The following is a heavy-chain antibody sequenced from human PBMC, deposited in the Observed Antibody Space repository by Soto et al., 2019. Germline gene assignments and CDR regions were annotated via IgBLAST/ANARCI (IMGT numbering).Heavy chain of an antibody. CDR2: IKHDGNEK. CDR1: GFMFGTYW. J-gene: IGHJ6*02. V-gene: IGHV3-7*01. CDR3: VRATLSWGHYYFRGMDV. D-gene: IGHD3-22*01. Sequence: GGSLRLSCAATGFMFGTYWMSWVRQAPGKGLEWVANIKHDGNEKYYADSVKGRFTVSRDNVKNFLHLQMSSLRGDDTGVYFCVRATLSWGHYYFRGMDVWGQGTTVTVSS.